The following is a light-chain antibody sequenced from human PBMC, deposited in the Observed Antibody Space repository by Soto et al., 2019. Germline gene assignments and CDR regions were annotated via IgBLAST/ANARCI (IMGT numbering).Light chain of an antibody. CDR1: QGISSW. CDR3: QQSNSFPLT. V-gene: IGKV1D-12*01. CDR2: AAS. Sequence: DIQMTQSPSSVSASVEDRVTITCRASQGISSWLVWYQQQPGKAPELLIYAASSLQSGVPSRFSGSGSGTDFTLTISSLQPEDFATYYCQQSNSFPLTFGGGTKVEIK. J-gene: IGKJ4*01.